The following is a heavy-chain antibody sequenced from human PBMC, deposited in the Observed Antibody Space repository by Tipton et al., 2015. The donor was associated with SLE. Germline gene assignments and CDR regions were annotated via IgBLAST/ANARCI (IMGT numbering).Heavy chain of an antibody. CDR3: ARGGDRSSYYSVPGGAFDI. J-gene: IGHJ3*02. D-gene: IGHD1-26*01. CDR1: GFTFSSYV. Sequence: GSLRLSCVASGFTFSSYVMSWVRQAPGKGLEWVSVIYSGGSTYYADSVKGRFIISRDNSKNTLYLQMNSLRAEDTAVYYCARGGDRSSYYSVPGGAFDIWGQRTMVTVSS. V-gene: IGHV3-23*03. CDR2: IYSGGST.